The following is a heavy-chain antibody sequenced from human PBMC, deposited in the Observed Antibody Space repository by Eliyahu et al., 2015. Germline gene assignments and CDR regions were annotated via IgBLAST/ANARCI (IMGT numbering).Heavy chain of an antibody. Sequence: EVQLVESGGGLVKPGGSLRLSCAXSGXPFSNXXXXWVRQAPGKGLEWVGRIKSKTDGGTPDYAAPVKGRFTISRDDSKNTLYLQMNSLKTEDTAVYYCTPYYYYSSGYFGDAFDIWGQGTMVTVSS. D-gene: IGHD3-22*01. J-gene: IGHJ3*02. CDR2: IKSKTDGGTP. V-gene: IGHV3-15*01. CDR1: GXPFSNXX. CDR3: TPYYYYSSGYFGDAFDI.